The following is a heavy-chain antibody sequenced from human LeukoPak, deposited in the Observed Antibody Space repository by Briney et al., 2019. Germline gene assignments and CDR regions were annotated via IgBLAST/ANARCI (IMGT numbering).Heavy chain of an antibody. CDR2: IRGKAYGGTT. Sequence: GGSLRLSCTASGFTFGDYAMSWVRQAPGKGLEWVGFIRGKAYGGTTEYAASVKGRFTISRDDSKSIAYLQMNSLKTEDTAVYYCTRGLYCSSTSCYPSPFDIWGQGTMVTVSS. CDR3: TRGLYCSSTSCYPSPFDI. CDR1: GFTFGDYA. J-gene: IGHJ3*02. V-gene: IGHV3-49*04. D-gene: IGHD2-2*01.